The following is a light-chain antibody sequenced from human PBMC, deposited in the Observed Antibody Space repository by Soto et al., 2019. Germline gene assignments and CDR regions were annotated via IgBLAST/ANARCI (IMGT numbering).Light chain of an antibody. CDR2: DAS. V-gene: IGKV3-11*01. CDR1: QSVSSY. J-gene: IGKJ4*01. CDR3: QQRSNWPLT. Sequence: EIVLTQSPATLSLSPGERATLSCRASQSVSSYLAWYQQKPGQAPRLLIYDASNRATGIPARFSGSGSGTDFTLPISSREPEDFAFYYCQQRSNWPLTFGGGTKGDIK.